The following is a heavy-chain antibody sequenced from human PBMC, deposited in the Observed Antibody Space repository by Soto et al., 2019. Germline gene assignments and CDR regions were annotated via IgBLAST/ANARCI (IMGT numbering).Heavy chain of an antibody. V-gene: IGHV3-11*01. Sequence: PGGSLRLSCAASGFTFSDYYMSWIRQAPGKGLEWVSYISSSGSTIYYADSVKGRFTISRDNAKNSLYLQMNSLRAEDTAVYYCARARSSWYKYYYGMDVWGQGTTVTVSS. CDR1: GFTFSDYY. D-gene: IGHD6-13*01. CDR3: ARARSSWYKYYYGMDV. CDR2: ISSSGSTI. J-gene: IGHJ6*02.